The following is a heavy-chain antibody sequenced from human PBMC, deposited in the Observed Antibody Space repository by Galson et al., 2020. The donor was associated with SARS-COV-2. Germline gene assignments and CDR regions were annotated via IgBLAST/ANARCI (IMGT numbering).Heavy chain of an antibody. D-gene: IGHD3-22*01. J-gene: IGHJ6*02. CDR1: GGSLSGYH. V-gene: IGHV4-59*01. CDR2: MYYSGTT. CDR3: ARDITMMGGLDV. Sequence: ETSETLSLTCTVSGGSLSGYHWHWIRQPPGKGLEWIGYMYYSGTTKYNPSLKSRVTISVDTSKNQFSLKLSSVTAPDTAVYYCARDITMMGGLDVWGQGASVTVPS.